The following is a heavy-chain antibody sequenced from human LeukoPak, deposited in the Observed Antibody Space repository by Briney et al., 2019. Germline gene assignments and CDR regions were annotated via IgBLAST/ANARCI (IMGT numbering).Heavy chain of an antibody. Sequence: ASETLSLTCTVSGGSISSSSYYWGWIRQPPGKGLEWIGSIYYSGSTYYNPSLKSRVTISVDTSKNQFSLKLSSVTAADTAVYYCARTGARYYYDSSSWYWGQGTLVTVSS. CDR1: GGSISSSSYY. D-gene: IGHD3-22*01. J-gene: IGHJ4*02. CDR2: IYYSGST. CDR3: ARTGARYYYDSSSWY. V-gene: IGHV4-39*01.